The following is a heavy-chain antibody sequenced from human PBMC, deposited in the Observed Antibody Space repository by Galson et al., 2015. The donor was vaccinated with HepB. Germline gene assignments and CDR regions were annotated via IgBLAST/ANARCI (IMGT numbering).Heavy chain of an antibody. D-gene: IGHD3-16*01. CDR1: GFTFTGYY. CDR3: AMSPLYDYVWGNQMPPKHFDY. Sequence: SVKVSCKASGFTFTGYYARWVRQVPGQGLEWMGWINPNSGDTNYAQKFQGRVTMTRDTSISTAYMELSRLRSDDTAVYYCAMSPLYDYVWGNQMPPKHFDYWGQGTLVTVSS. J-gene: IGHJ4*02. V-gene: IGHV1-2*02. CDR2: INPNSGDT.